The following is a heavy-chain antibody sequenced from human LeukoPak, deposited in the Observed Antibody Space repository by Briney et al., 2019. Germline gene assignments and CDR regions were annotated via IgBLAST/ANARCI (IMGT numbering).Heavy chain of an antibody. D-gene: IGHD5-18*01. V-gene: IGHV3-48*02. CDR1: GFTFRSYS. Sequence: PGGSLRLSCAASGFTFRSYSVNWVRQAPGKGLEWLSYITPSSSTIYYADSVKGRFTISRDNAKNSLYLQMNSLRDEDTAVYYCARGATAMAYFDCWGQGTLVTVSS. CDR2: ITPSSSTI. J-gene: IGHJ4*02. CDR3: ARGATAMAYFDC.